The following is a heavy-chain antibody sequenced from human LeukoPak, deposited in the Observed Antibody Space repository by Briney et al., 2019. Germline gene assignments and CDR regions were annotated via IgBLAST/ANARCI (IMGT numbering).Heavy chain of an antibody. V-gene: IGHV1-2*02. CDR1: GYTFTGYY. Sequence: ASVNVSCTASGYTFTGYYMHWVRQAPGQGLEWMGWINPNSGGTNYAQKFQGRVTMTRDTSISTAYMELSRLRSDDTAVYYCARRGYSSSSGEFDYWGQGTLVTVSS. D-gene: IGHD6-6*01. J-gene: IGHJ4*02. CDR2: INPNSGGT. CDR3: ARRGYSSSSGEFDY.